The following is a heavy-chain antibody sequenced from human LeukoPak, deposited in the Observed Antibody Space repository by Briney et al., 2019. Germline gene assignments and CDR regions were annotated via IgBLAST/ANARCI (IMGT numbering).Heavy chain of an antibody. J-gene: IGHJ4*02. CDR1: GGSINSATYY. Sequence: PSETLSLTCTGSGGSINSATYYWTWIRQPAGKGLEWIGRIYTSGSTNYNPSLKSRVTISVDTSKNQFSRKLSSVTAADTAVYYCARNSCPSGTCYDNRGYFDYWGQGTLVTVSS. CDR2: IYTSGST. CDR3: ARNSCPSGTCYDNRGYFDY. D-gene: IGHD2-15*01. V-gene: IGHV4-61*02.